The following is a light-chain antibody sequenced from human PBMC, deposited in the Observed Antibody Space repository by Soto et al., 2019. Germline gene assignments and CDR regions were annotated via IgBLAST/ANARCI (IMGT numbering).Light chain of an antibody. CDR1: SSDVGGYKY. Sequence: QSVLTQPASVSGSPGQSITISCTGTSSDVGGYKYVSWYQQHPGKAPKLMIYDVSNRPSGVSNRFSGSKSGNTASLTISGLQAEDEADYYCSSYTSSGPQVFGTGTKLIVL. CDR3: SSYTSSGPQV. J-gene: IGLJ1*01. V-gene: IGLV2-14*01. CDR2: DVS.